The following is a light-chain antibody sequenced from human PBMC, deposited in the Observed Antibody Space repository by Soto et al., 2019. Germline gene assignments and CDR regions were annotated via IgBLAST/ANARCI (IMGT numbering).Light chain of an antibody. CDR1: QSVSSK. Sequence: EIVMTQSPATLSVSPGERATLSCRASQSVSSKLAWYQQKPGQAPRLLIYGASNRATGIPARFSGSGSGTDFTLTISSLEPEDFAVYYCQQRSNWPSITFGQGTRLEIK. CDR2: GAS. V-gene: IGKV3-11*01. J-gene: IGKJ5*01. CDR3: QQRSNWPSIT.